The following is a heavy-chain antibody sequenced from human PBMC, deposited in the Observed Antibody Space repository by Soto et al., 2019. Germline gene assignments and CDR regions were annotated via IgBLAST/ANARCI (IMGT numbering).Heavy chain of an antibody. CDR3: ASRSTVVVAATEAFDY. D-gene: IGHD2-15*01. CDR2: IIPILGIA. Sequence: GSCKASGGTFSTYTISWVRQAPGQGLEWMGRIIPILGIANYAQKLQGRVTITADKSTSTAYMELSSLRSEDTAVYYCASRSTVVVAATEAFDYWGQGTLVTVSS. CDR1: GGTFSTYT. V-gene: IGHV1-69*02. J-gene: IGHJ4*02.